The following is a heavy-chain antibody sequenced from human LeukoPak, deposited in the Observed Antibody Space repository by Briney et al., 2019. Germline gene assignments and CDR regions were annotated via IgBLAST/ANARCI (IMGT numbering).Heavy chain of an antibody. J-gene: IGHJ5*02. D-gene: IGHD4-17*01. CDR1: AYTLTELS. CDR3: ARAGAPMTTLSKMGNWLDP. Sequence: ASVKVFCKVSAYTLTELSMHWVRQAPGKGLEWMGGFDPEDGETIYAQKFQGRVTMTEDTSTDTAYMELSSLRSDDTAVYYCARAGAPMTTLSKMGNWLDPWGQGTLVTVSS. V-gene: IGHV1-24*01. CDR2: FDPEDGET.